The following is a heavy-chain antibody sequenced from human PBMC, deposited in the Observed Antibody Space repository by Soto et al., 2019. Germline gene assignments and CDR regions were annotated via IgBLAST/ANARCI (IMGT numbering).Heavy chain of an antibody. CDR3: ARGGNRYSNLASGVGGFDF. CDR2: VYHTGAT. Sequence: SETLSLTCTVSGASISSSYWGWIRQSPERGLEWIAYVYHTGATNYNPSLKSRVTISLDTSKGQFSLNLTSLTTADTAVYFCARGGNRYSNLASGVGGFDFWGQGSLVTVSS. CDR1: GASISSSY. J-gene: IGHJ4*02. D-gene: IGHD5-12*01. V-gene: IGHV4-59*01.